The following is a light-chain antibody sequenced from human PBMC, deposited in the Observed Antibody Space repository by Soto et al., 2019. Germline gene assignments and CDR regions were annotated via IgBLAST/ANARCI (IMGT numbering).Light chain of an antibody. CDR3: CSYAGTTTV. CDR2: EAT. Sequence: QSALTQPASVSGSPGQSITISCTRASSDSGTYNFFAWYQQHPGEAPKLIIYEATQLPSGVSNRFFGSKSGNTASLTISGLQADDEADYYCCSYAGTTTVFGGGTQLTVL. J-gene: IGLJ7*01. CDR1: SSDSGTYNF. V-gene: IGLV2-23*01.